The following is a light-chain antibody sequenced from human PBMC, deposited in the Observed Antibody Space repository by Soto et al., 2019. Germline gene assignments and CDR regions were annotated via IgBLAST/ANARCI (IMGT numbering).Light chain of an antibody. CDR1: SSDVGGYNY. J-gene: IGLJ1*01. V-gene: IGLV2-14*01. Sequence: QSALTQPASVSGSPGQSITISCTGTSSDVGGYNYVSWYQQHPGKAPKLMIYEVSNRPSGVSNRFSGSKSGNTASLTISGLQAEDEADFYCSSYTSSSTWAFGTGTKLTVL. CDR2: EVS. CDR3: SSYTSSSTWA.